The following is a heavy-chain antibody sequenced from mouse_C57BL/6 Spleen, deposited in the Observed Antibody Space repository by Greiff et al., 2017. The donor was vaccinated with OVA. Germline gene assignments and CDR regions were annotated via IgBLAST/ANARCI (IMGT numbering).Heavy chain of an antibody. CDR1: GYTFTSYW. J-gene: IGHJ4*01. Sequence: QVQLKQPGAELVKPGASVKLSCKASGYTFTSYWMHWVKQRPGQGLEWIGMIHPNSGSTNYNEKFKSKATLTVDKSSSTASKQPSSLTSEDYAVDYCARAQVVYYAMDYWGQGTSVTVSA. CDR2: IHPNSGST. CDR3: ARAQVVYYAMDY. D-gene: IGHD1-1*02. V-gene: IGHV1-64*01.